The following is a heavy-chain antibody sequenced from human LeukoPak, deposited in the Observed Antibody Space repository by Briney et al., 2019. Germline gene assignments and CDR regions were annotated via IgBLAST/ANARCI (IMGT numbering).Heavy chain of an antibody. CDR3: TKDPHYLRWAAPYMDV. Sequence: GGSLRLSCTASGFTFSNYVMSWVRQAPGKGLEWVSAISGGGGSTYYADSVKGRFSISRDNSKNTLYLRMSSLRAEDTAVYYCTKDPHYLRWAAPYMDVWGKGITVTVSS. CDR1: GFTFSNYV. CDR2: ISGGGGST. J-gene: IGHJ6*03. V-gene: IGHV3-23*01. D-gene: IGHD1-26*01.